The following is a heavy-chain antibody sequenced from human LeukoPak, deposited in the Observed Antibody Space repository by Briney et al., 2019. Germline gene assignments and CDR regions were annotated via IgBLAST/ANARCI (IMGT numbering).Heavy chain of an antibody. D-gene: IGHD4-23*01. V-gene: IGHV5-51*01. CDR1: GYSFTSYW. Sequence: GESLKISCKASGYSFTSYWIGWVRQMPGKGLEWMGIIYPGDSDTRYSPSFEGQVTISADKSTSTASVQWSSLKASDTAIYYCAIRDYGGNSYFDSSGQGTLVTVSS. J-gene: IGHJ4*02. CDR3: AIRDYGGNSYFDS. CDR2: IYPGDSDT.